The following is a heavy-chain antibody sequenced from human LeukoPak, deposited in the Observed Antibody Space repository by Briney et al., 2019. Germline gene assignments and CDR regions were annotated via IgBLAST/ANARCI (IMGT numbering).Heavy chain of an antibody. CDR1: GFTFSSYG. J-gene: IGHJ4*02. CDR3: ARDVPYGDLIDY. D-gene: IGHD4-17*01. CDR2: IWYDGSNK. Sequence: PGGSLRLSCAASGFTFSSYGMHWVRQAPGKGLEWVAVIWYDGSNKYYADSVKGRFTISRDNSKNTLYLQMNSLRAEDTAVYYCARDVPYGDLIDYWGQGTLVTVSS. V-gene: IGHV3-33*01.